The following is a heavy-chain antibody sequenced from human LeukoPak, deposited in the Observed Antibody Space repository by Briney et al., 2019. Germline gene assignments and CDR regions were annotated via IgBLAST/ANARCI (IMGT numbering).Heavy chain of an antibody. D-gene: IGHD3-10*01. J-gene: IGHJ3*02. CDR1: GFTFSSYA. V-gene: IGHV3-23*01. CDR3: ARDEHYYGSGTYYRRASTFDI. CDR2: ISGSGGST. Sequence: GGSLRLSCAASGFTFSSYAMSWVRQAPGKGLEWVSAISGSGGSTYYADSVKGRFTISRDNSKNTLYLQMNSLRAEDTAVYYCARDEHYYGSGTYYRRASTFDIWGQGTMVTVSS.